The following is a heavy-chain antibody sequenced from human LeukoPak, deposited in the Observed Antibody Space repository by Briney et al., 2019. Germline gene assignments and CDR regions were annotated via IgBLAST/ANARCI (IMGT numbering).Heavy chain of an antibody. CDR3: ATNGITMMPFDY. CDR1: GYTFTSYG. D-gene: IGHD3-22*01. Sequence: ASVKVFCKASGYTFTSYGISWVRQAPGQGLEWMGWISAYNGNTNYAQKFQGRVTMTTDTSTSTAYMDLSSLRSEDTAVYYCATNGITMMPFDYWGQGTLVTVSS. V-gene: IGHV1-18*01. J-gene: IGHJ4*02. CDR2: ISAYNGNT.